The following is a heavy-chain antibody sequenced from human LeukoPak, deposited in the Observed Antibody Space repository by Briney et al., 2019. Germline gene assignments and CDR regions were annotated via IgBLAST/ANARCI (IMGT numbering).Heavy chain of an antibody. CDR1: GFTFSGYA. Sequence: PGGSLRLSCAASGFTFSGYAMSWVRQAPGKGLEWVSAISGSGGSTYYADSVKGRFTISRDNSKNTLYLQMNSLRAEDTAVYYCATQEAFGGVIVHDAFDIWGQGTMVTVSS. J-gene: IGHJ3*02. CDR2: ISGSGGST. CDR3: ATQEAFGGVIVHDAFDI. D-gene: IGHD3-16*02. V-gene: IGHV3-23*01.